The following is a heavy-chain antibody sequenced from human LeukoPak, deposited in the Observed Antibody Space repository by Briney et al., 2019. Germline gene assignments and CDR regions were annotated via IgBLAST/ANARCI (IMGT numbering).Heavy chain of an antibody. D-gene: IGHD4-17*01. CDR2: IYYSGST. CDR1: GGSITTTAYC. Sequence: SETLSLTCTVSGGSITTTAYCWGWIRQPPGKGLEWIGRIYYSGSTYYNPSLKSRVTISVATSRNQFSLKLSSVTAADTAVYYCARTGSTVTMLYPFDHWGQGTLVTVSS. CDR3: ARTGSTVTMLYPFDH. J-gene: IGHJ4*02. V-gene: IGHV4-39*01.